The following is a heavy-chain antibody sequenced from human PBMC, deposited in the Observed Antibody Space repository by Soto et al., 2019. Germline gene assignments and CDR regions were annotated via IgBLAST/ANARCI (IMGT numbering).Heavy chain of an antibody. CDR2: IDWDDDK. Sequence: GPTLVNPTQTLTLTCTFSGFSLSTSGMRVSWIRQPPGKALEWLARIDWDDDKFYSTSLKTRLTISKDTSKNQVVLTMTNMDPVDTATYYCARIRSSVYDYWGQGTLVTVSS. J-gene: IGHJ4*02. D-gene: IGHD6-6*01. V-gene: IGHV2-70*04. CDR1: GFSLSTSGMR. CDR3: ARIRSSVYDY.